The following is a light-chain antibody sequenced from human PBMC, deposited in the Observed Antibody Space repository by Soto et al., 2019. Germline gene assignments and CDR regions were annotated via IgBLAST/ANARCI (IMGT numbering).Light chain of an antibody. Sequence: QSALTQPPSASGSPGQSVTISCTGSGSDIGGYNFVSWYQQHPGKAPKLMIYGVTERPSGVPDRFSGSKSGNTASLTVSGLQAEDEADYYCYSYAGRNIWVFGGGTKVPVL. CDR1: GSDIGGYNF. CDR2: GVT. CDR3: YSYAGRNIWV. V-gene: IGLV2-8*01. J-gene: IGLJ3*02.